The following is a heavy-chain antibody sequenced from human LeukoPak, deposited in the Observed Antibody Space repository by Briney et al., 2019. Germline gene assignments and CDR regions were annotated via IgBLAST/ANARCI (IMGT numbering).Heavy chain of an antibody. J-gene: IGHJ4*02. CDR2: ISSSSSTI. CDR1: GFTFSSHS. D-gene: IGHD3-3*01. V-gene: IGHV3-48*01. CDR3: ARDLITIFGVVIPAFDY. Sequence: GGSLRLSCAASGFTFSSHSMNWVRQAPGKGLEWVSYISSSSSTIYYADSVKGRFTISRDNAKNSLYLQMNSLRAEDTAVYYCARDLITIFGVVIPAFDYWGQGTLVTVSS.